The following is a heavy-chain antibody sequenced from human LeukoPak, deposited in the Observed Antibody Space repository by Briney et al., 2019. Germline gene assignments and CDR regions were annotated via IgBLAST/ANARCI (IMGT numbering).Heavy chain of an antibody. CDR1: GFTFRNVW. D-gene: IGHD1-1*01. J-gene: IGHJ4*02. CDR3: VTRVKSTGDY. Sequence: GGCLRLSCAAPGFTFRNVWLNGVPHPRGKGREWIGRIKTKTDGGTTEYAAPVKGRFTISSDDSKNTVYLQMNSLKTEDTALYYCVTRVKSTGDYWGQGTLVTVSS. CDR2: IKTKTDGGTT. V-gene: IGHV3-15*01.